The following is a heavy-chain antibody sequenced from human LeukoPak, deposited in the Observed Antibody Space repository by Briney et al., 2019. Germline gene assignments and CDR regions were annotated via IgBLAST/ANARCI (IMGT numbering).Heavy chain of an antibody. CDR1: GFTFSSYA. V-gene: IGHV3-23*01. J-gene: IGHJ4*02. Sequence: SLTLSCPASGFTFSSYAMSWLRQAPGQGLEWVSAMSRSGGSTYYADSVKGRFTISRDNSKNTLYLQMNSLRAEDTAVYYCAKAGYSGYDGGDYFDYWGQGTLVTVSS. D-gene: IGHD5-12*01. CDR3: AKAGYSGYDGGDYFDY. CDR2: MSRSGGST.